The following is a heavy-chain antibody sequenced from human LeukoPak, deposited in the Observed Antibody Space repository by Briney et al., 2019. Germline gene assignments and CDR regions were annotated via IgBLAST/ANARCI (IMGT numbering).Heavy chain of an antibody. D-gene: IGHD1-26*01. CDR2: IKSKTDGGTT. J-gene: IGHJ6*03. V-gene: IGHV3-15*01. CDR3: TTVGSGSVRRDYYMGV. Sequence: GGSLRLSCAASGFTFSNAWMSWVRQAPGKGLEWVGRIKSKTDGGTTDYAAPVKGRFTISRDDSKNTLYLQMNSLKTEDTAVYYCTTVGSGSVRRDYYMGVWGRGTTVTISS. CDR1: GFTFSNAW.